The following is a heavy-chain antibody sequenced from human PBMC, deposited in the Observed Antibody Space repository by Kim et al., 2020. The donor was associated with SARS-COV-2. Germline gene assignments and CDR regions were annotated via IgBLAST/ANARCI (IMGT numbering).Heavy chain of an antibody. CDR1: GFTFSSYA. D-gene: IGHD2-2*01. CDR2: ISGSGGST. V-gene: IGHV3-23*01. J-gene: IGHJ4*02. CDR3: ANIGAICSSTSCYFSLSGFDY. Sequence: GGSLRLSCAASGFTFSSYAMSWVRQAPGKGLEWVSAISGSGGSTYYADSVKGRFTISRDNSKNTLYLQMNSLRAEDTAVYYCANIGAICSSTSCYFSLSGFDYWGQGTLVTVSS.